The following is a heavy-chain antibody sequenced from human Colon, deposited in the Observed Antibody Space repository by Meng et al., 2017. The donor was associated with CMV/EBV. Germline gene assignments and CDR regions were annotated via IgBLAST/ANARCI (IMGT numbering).Heavy chain of an antibody. J-gene: IGHJ4*02. CDR2: IYATGTT. CDR1: GGSISHYY. D-gene: IGHD6-6*01. Sequence: QESGPGLRKSSETLSLTCSVSGGSISHYYWNWLRQPAGKGLQWIGRIYATGTTNYNPSVKSRVTMSVDTSNNQFSLKLTSVTAADTAVYYCAREAAGRPLYYFDYWGPGILVTVSS. V-gene: IGHV4-4*07. CDR3: AREAAGRPLYYFDY.